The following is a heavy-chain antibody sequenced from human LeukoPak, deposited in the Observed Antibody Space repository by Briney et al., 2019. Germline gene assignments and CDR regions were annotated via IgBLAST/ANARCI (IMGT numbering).Heavy chain of an antibody. D-gene: IGHD4-23*01. V-gene: IGHV4-39*01. J-gene: IGHJ4*02. CDR3: ARTPDYGGETFFDY. CDR2: IYYSGST. Sequence: SETLSLTCTVSGGSISSSSYYWGWIRQPPGKGLEWIGSIYYSGSTYYSPSLKSRVTISVDTSKNQFSLKLSSVTAADTAVYYCARTPDYGGETFFDYWGQGTLVTVSS. CDR1: GGSISSSSYY.